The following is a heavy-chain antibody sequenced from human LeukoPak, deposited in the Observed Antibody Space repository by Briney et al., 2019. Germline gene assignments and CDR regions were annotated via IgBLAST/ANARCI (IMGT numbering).Heavy chain of an antibody. CDR3: ARDRGGDAFDI. D-gene: IGHD3-10*01. CDR2: INPNSGGT. Sequence: ASVKVSCKASGYTFTANYMHWVRQAPGQGLEWMGWINPNSGGTKYAQNFQGRVTMTRDTSISTAYTELSGLRSDDTAVYYCARDRGGDAFDIWGQGTMVTVSS. V-gene: IGHV1-2*02. J-gene: IGHJ3*02. CDR1: GYTFTANY.